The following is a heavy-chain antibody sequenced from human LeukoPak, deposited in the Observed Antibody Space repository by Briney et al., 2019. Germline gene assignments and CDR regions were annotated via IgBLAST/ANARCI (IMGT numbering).Heavy chain of an antibody. CDR1: GFTFDDYA. J-gene: IGHJ6*02. CDR2: ISWNSVSI. Sequence: GRSLRLSCAASGFTFDDYAMHWVRQAPGKGLEWASGISWNSVSIGYADSVKGRFTISRDNAKNSLYLQMNSLRAEDTALYYCAKDIAAYYGMDVWGQGTTVTVSS. V-gene: IGHV3-9*01. CDR3: AKDIAAYYGMDV. D-gene: IGHD6-25*01.